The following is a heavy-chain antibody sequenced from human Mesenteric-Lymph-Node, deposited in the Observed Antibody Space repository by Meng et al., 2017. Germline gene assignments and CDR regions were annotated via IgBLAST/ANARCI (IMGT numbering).Heavy chain of an antibody. V-gene: IGHV3-21*04. Sequence: GESLKISCAASGFTFSSYSMNWVRQAPGKGLEWVSSISSSSYIYYADSVKGRFTISRDNAKNSLYLQMNSLRAEDTAVYYCAKDLNGSGSYYYYYYYSMDVWGQGTTVTVSS. CDR3: AKDLNGSGSYYYYYYYSMDV. J-gene: IGHJ6*02. CDR1: GFTFSSYS. D-gene: IGHD3-10*01. CDR2: ISSSSYI.